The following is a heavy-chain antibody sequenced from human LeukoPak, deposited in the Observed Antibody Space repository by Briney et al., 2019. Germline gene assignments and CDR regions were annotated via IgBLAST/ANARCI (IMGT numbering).Heavy chain of an antibody. CDR3: ARGYDSGSHLDY. V-gene: IGHV3-30*04. J-gene: IGHJ4*02. CDR2: ISYDGSNK. CDR1: GFTFSSYA. D-gene: IGHD3-10*01. Sequence: GGSLRLSCAASGFTFSSYAMHWVRQAPGKGLEWVAVISYDGSNKYYADSVKGRFTISRDNSKNTLYLQMNSLRAEDTAVYYCARGYDSGSHLDYWGQGTLVTVSS.